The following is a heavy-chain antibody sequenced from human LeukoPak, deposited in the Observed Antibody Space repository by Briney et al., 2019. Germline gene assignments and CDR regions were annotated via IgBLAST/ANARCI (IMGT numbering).Heavy chain of an antibody. D-gene: IGHD5-18*01. V-gene: IGHV4-59*01. CDR2: VYFSGST. CDR1: AGSIFGFY. J-gene: IGHJ6*04. CDR3: ARGYGRQTNSGMDV. Sequence: SETLSLTCTVSAGSIFGFYWSWIRQSPEKGLEWIGYVYFSGSTNYNPSLESRVTISIDTSKNQFSLKLSSVTAADTAVYYCARGYGRQTNSGMDVWGKGTTVTVSA.